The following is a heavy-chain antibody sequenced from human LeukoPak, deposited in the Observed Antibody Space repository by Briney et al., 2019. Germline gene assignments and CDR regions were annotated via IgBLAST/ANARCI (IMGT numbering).Heavy chain of an antibody. V-gene: IGHV3-7*01. Sequence: GGSLRLSCAASGFTFSNYLMSWVRQAPGKGLEWLANINQDGIEMYYVDSVKGRFTISRDNGKNSLSLPINSLRAEDTAVYYCARDQGSMIVVRTAKWYFDLWGRGTLVTVSS. CDR2: INQDGIEM. CDR1: GFTFSNYL. D-gene: IGHD3-22*01. J-gene: IGHJ2*01. CDR3: ARDQGSMIVVRTAKWYFDL.